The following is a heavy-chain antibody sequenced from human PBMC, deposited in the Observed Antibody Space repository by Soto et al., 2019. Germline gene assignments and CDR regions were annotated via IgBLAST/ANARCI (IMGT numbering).Heavy chain of an antibody. D-gene: IGHD6-19*01. V-gene: IGHV1-18*04. J-gene: IGHJ6*02. CDR1: GYTFTSYG. CDR3: ARDILIAVAGAVYYYYGMDV. Sequence: ASVKVSCKASGYTFTSYGISWVRQAPGQGLEWMGWISAYNGNTNYAQKLQGRVTMTTDTSTSTAYMELRSLRSDDTAVYYCARDILIAVAGAVYYYYGMDVWGQGTTVTVSS. CDR2: ISAYNGNT.